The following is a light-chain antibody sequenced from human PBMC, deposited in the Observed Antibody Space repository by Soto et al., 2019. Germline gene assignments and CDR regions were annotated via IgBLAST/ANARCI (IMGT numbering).Light chain of an antibody. V-gene: IGKV3-11*01. CDR2: DAS. CDR3: QQRSNWPPIT. J-gene: IGKJ5*01. CDR1: QSVGTY. Sequence: DTVLTQSPGTLSFSPGERATLSCRASQSVGTYLAWYQQKPGQAPRLLIYDASNRATGIPARFSGSGSGTDFTLTISSLEPEDFAVYYCQQRSNWPPITFGQGTRLEIK.